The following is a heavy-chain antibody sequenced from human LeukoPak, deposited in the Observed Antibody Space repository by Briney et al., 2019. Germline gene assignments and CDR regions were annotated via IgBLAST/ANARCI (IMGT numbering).Heavy chain of an antibody. D-gene: IGHD6-19*01. CDR3: ARGPKFTLIAVAGTPFDY. CDR1: GFTFSSYW. J-gene: IGHJ4*02. CDR2: IKSDGSST. V-gene: IGHV3-74*01. Sequence: GGSLRLSCAASGFTFSSYWMHWVRHTPGKGLVWVSRIKSDGSSTSYADSVKGRFTISRDNAKNTLYLQMNSLRAEDTAVYYCARGPKFTLIAVAGTPFDYWGQGTLVTVSS.